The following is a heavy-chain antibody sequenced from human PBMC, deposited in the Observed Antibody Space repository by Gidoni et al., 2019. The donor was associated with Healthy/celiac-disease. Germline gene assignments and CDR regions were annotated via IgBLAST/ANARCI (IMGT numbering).Heavy chain of an antibody. CDR1: GFTFSSYA. J-gene: IGHJ1*01. Sequence: EVQLLESGGGLVQPGGSLRLSCAASGFTFSSYAMSWVRQAPGKGLEWVSAISGSGGRTYYADSVKGRFTISRDNSKNTLYLQMNSLRAEDTAVYYCAKDRGYGGNQPAEYFQHWGQGTLVTVSS. CDR2: ISGSGGRT. V-gene: IGHV3-23*01. CDR3: AKDRGYGGNQPAEYFQH. D-gene: IGHD4-17*01.